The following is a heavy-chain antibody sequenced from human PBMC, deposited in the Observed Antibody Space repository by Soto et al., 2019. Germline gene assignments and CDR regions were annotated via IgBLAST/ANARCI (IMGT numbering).Heavy chain of an antibody. CDR2: IYPGDSDT. V-gene: IGHV5-51*01. J-gene: IGHJ3*02. CDR3: ARRGGGRMANGFDM. Sequence: PGESLKFSCQGSGYTFSNYWIDWVRQTPGKGLEWMGIIYPGDSDTTYSLSFQGHITISADKSISTAYLQWSSLEASDTAMYYCARRGGGRMANGFDMWGQGTMVTVSS. CDR1: GYTFSNYW. D-gene: IGHD5-12*01.